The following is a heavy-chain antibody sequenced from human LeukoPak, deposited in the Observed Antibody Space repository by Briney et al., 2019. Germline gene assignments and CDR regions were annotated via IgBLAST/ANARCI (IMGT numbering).Heavy chain of an antibody. CDR3: AKYSSGHLY. CDR1: GGSISSYY. D-gene: IGHD6-19*01. J-gene: IGHJ4*02. Sequence: SETLSLTCTVSGGSISSYYWSWIRQPPGKGLEWIGSMYSSGSTYYNPSLKSRVTISVDTSKNQFSLKLSSVTAADTAVYYCAKYSSGHLYWGQGTLVTVSS. V-gene: IGHV4-39*07. CDR2: MYSSGST.